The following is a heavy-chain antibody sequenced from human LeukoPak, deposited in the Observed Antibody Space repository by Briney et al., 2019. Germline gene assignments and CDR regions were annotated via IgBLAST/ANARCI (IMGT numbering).Heavy chain of an antibody. J-gene: IGHJ6*03. Sequence: GTFLRLSCAASGFSLSSDAMSWVRQAPGKGLEWVSVISGSGGGTKYADSVKGRFTISRDNSKNTLYLQMSSLRAEDTAVYYCAKGFRSIDVWGKGTTVTVSS. V-gene: IGHV3-23*01. D-gene: IGHD2-21*01. CDR3: AKGFRSIDV. CDR1: GFSLSSDA. CDR2: ISGSGGGT.